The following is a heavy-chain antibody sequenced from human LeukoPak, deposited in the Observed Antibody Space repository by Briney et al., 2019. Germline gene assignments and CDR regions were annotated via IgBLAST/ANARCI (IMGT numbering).Heavy chain of an antibody. J-gene: IGHJ4*02. Sequence: PGGSLRLSCAASGFTFSSCAMRWVRQPPGKGLEWIGYIYYSGSTNYNPSLKSRVTISVDTSKNQFSLKLSSVTAADTAVYYCARLGYYDSSGYDYWGQGTLVTVSS. V-gene: IGHV4-59*08. CDR2: IYYSGST. CDR3: ARLGYYDSSGYDY. CDR1: GFTFSSCA. D-gene: IGHD3-22*01.